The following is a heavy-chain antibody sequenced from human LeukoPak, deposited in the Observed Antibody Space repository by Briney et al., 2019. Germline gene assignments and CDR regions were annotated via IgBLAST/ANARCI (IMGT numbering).Heavy chain of an antibody. CDR3: ARMYYYDSSGYYYHLDY. J-gene: IGHJ4*02. D-gene: IGHD3-22*01. V-gene: IGHV3-48*01. CDR2: ISSSSSTI. CDR1: GFTFSSYS. Sequence: GGSLRLSCAASGFTFSSYSMNWVRQAPGKGLEWVSYISSSSSTIYYADSVKGRFTISRDNAKNSLYLQMNSLRAEDTAVHYCARMYYYDSSGYYYHLDYWGQGTLVTVSS.